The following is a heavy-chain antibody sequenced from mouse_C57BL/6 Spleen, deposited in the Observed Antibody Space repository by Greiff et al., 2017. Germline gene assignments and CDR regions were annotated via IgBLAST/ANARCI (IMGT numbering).Heavy chain of an antibody. CDR1: GYTFTGYW. V-gene: IGHV1-9*01. Sequence: VQLQESGAELMKPGASVKLSCKATGYTFTGYWIEWVKQRPGHGLEWIGEILHGGGSSNYNEKFKGKATFTADTSSNTAYMKLSSLTTEDADIYYCARDGNYPWWGQGTSVTVSS. CDR3: ARDGNYPW. D-gene: IGHD2-1*01. J-gene: IGHJ4*01. CDR2: ILHGGGSS.